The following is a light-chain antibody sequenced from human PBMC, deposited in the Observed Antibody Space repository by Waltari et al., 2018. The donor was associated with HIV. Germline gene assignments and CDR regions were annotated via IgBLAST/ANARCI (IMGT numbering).Light chain of an antibody. CDR1: TSNIGTNI. CDR3: AAWDDTLNGL. Sequence: QSVLTQPPSASGTPGQNVIISCSGNTSNIGTNIVNWYQQFPGAAPKLLIYSNNQRPSGVPARFSGSKSGTSASLAISGLQSEDEADYFCAAWDDTLNGLFGGGTKLTVL. J-gene: IGLJ2*01. CDR2: SNN. V-gene: IGLV1-44*01.